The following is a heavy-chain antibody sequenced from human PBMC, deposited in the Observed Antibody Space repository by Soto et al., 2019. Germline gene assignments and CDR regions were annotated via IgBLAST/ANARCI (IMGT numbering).Heavy chain of an antibody. CDR3: ATSGVFTRRLDY. V-gene: IGHV4-30-4*01. D-gene: IGHD3-10*01. CDR2: IYYSGGT. Sequence: SETLSLTCTVSGGSISSGDYYWSWIRQPPGKGLEWIGYIYYSGGTYYNPPLKSRISISVDTSKNQFSLKMNSVTAADTAVYYCATSGVFTRRLDYWGRGALVTVSS. CDR1: GGSISSGDYY. J-gene: IGHJ4*02.